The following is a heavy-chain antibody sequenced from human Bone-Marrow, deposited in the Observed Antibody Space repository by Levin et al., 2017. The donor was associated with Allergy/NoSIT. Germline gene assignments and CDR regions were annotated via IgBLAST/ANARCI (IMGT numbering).Heavy chain of an antibody. J-gene: IGHJ4*02. V-gene: IGHV1-18*01. D-gene: IGHD3-9*01. CDR2: IRVNNNYT. Sequence: ASVKVSCKASGYPFTKYGLSWMRQAPGQGLEWMGWIRVNNNYTNYAQKFQDRLTMTTDTSTSIANMELRSLRSVDTAVYYCVRDFDWTPDHWGQGTRVTVSS. CDR1: GYPFTKYG. CDR3: VRDFDWTPDH.